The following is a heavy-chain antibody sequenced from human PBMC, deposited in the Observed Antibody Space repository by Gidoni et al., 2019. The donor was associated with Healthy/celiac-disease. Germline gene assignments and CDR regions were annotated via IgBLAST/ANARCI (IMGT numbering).Heavy chain of an antibody. D-gene: IGHD2-2*02. Sequence: QVQLVQSGAEVKKPGSSVKVSCKASGGTFSSYAISWVRQAPGQGLEWMGGIIPIFGTANYAQKFQGRVTITADESTSTAYMELSSLRSEDTAVYYCARDRTQYCSSTSCYTGGYYYYYYGMDVWGQGTTVTVSS. J-gene: IGHJ6*02. CDR3: ARDRTQYCSSTSCYTGGYYYYYYGMDV. CDR2: IIPIFGTA. V-gene: IGHV1-69*01. CDR1: GGTFSSYA.